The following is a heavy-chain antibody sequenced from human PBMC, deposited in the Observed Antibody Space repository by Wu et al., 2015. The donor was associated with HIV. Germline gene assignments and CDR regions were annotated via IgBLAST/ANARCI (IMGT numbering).Heavy chain of an antibody. V-gene: IGHV1-2*02. Sequence: QVQLVQSGAEVKKPGSSVKVSCKASGGGFNSYAISWVRQAPGQGLEWLGWVNSDNGGTNYELKFHGRVTMTRDTSNTTSYMELSSLTSADTAVYYCARTSQWPYYYGMDVWGQGTTVVVSS. CDR3: ARTSQWPYYYGMDV. J-gene: IGHJ6*02. D-gene: IGHD2-2*01. CDR2: VNSDNGGT. CDR1: GGGFNSYA.